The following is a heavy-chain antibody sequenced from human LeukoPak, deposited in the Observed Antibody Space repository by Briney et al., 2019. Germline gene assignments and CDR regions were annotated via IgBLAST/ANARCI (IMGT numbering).Heavy chain of an antibody. Sequence: GGSLRLSCAASGFTFSSYAMHWVRQAPGKGLEWVAAISYDGSNKYYADSVKGRFTISRDNSKNTLYLQMNSLRAEDTAVYYCARDLAVAGTVFDYWGQGTLVTVSS. CDR2: ISYDGSNK. V-gene: IGHV3-30-3*01. CDR1: GFTFSSYA. J-gene: IGHJ4*02. D-gene: IGHD6-19*01. CDR3: ARDLAVAGTVFDY.